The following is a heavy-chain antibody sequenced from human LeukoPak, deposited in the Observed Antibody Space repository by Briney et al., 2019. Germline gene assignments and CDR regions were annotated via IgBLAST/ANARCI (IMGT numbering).Heavy chain of an antibody. Sequence: ASVKVSCKASGYTFTGYYMHWVRQAPGQGLEWMGWINPNSGGTNYAQKFQGRVTMTRDTSISTAYMELSRLRSDDTAVYYCARDRGCSGGSCYSDLSYYYYMDVWGKGTTVTVSS. CDR1: GYTFTGYY. D-gene: IGHD2-15*01. V-gene: IGHV1-2*02. CDR2: INPNSGGT. J-gene: IGHJ6*03. CDR3: ARDRGCSGGSCYSDLSYYYYMDV.